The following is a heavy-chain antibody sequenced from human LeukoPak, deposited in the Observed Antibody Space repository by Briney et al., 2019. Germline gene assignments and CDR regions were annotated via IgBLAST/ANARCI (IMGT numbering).Heavy chain of an antibody. Sequence: ASVKVSCKASGYTFTGYYIHWVRQAPGQGLEWMGWINPNSGGTNYAQRFQGRVTVTRDTSISTAYMDLSRLPSDDTAVYYCARGYMTTMTTDYWGQGTLVTVSS. V-gene: IGHV1-2*02. CDR1: GYTFTGYY. CDR3: ARGYMTTMTTDY. J-gene: IGHJ4*02. CDR2: INPNSGGT. D-gene: IGHD4-11*01.